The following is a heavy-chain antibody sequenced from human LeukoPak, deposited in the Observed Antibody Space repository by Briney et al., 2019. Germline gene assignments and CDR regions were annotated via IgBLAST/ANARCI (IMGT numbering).Heavy chain of an antibody. CDR3: AKGRPVRTSGWYFFDY. CDR1: GFTFSSYS. V-gene: IGHV3-48*01. Sequence: GGSLRLSCAASGFTFSSYSMNWVRQAPGKGLEWVSYISSSSSTIYYADSVKGRFTISRDNSNNTLHLQMTGLRAEDTAVYYCAKGRPVRTSGWYFFDYWGQGTLVTVSS. D-gene: IGHD6-19*01. J-gene: IGHJ4*02. CDR2: ISSSSSTI.